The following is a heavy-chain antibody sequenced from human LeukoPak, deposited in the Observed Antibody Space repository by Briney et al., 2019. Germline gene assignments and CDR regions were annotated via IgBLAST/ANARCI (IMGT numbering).Heavy chain of an antibody. J-gene: IGHJ4*02. Sequence: SETLSLTCTVSGGSISSYYWSWIRQPPGKGLEWIGYIYYSGSTNYNPSLKSRVTISVDTSKNQFSLKLSSVTAADTAVYYCARGYSGYDYYFDYWGQGTLVTVSS. CDR1: GGSISSYY. CDR2: IYYSGST. V-gene: IGHV4-59*08. D-gene: IGHD5-12*01. CDR3: ARGYSGYDYYFDY.